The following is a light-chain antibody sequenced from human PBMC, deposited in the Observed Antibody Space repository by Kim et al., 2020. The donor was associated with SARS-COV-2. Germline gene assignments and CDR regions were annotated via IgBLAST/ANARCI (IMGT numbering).Light chain of an antibody. CDR1: SSDIGTRDY. CDR3: CSYTTSFTWV. J-gene: IGLJ2*01. Sequence: GQSITISCTGTSSDIGTRDYVTWFQQHPGVAPKRIIYDVTNRPSGVSNRFSGSKSGNTASLTISGLQAEDEADYYCCSYTTSFTWVFGGGTQLTVL. V-gene: IGLV2-14*03. CDR2: DVT.